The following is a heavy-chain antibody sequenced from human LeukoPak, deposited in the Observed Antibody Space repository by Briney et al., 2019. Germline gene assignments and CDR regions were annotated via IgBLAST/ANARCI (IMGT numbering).Heavy chain of an antibody. D-gene: IGHD5-24*01. J-gene: IGHJ4*02. CDR1: GFTFNNYG. CDR3: AGRGDGNLYYFDH. Sequence: PGGSLRLSCAASGFTFNNYGLSWVRQAPGKGLEWISYISSSGNTVYYTDSVKGRFTISRDNAKNSLYLQMNSLRPEDTAVYYCAGRGDGNLYYFDHWGQGTLVTASS. CDR2: ISSSGNTV. V-gene: IGHV3-48*03.